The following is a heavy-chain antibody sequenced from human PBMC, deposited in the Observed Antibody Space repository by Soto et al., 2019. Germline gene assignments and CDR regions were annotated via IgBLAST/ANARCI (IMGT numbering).Heavy chain of an antibody. J-gene: IGHJ4*02. V-gene: IGHV4-61*01. CDR1: GGSVSSGSYY. CDR3: ARAPLITMVRGVIIGSLDY. Sequence: QVQLQESGPGLVKPSETLSLTCTVSGGSVSSGSYYWSWIRQPPGKGLEWIGYIYYSGSTNYNPSLKSRGTISVYTSKNQFSLQLSSVTAADTAVYYCARAPLITMVRGVIIGSLDYWGQGTLVTVSS. CDR2: IYYSGST. D-gene: IGHD3-10*01.